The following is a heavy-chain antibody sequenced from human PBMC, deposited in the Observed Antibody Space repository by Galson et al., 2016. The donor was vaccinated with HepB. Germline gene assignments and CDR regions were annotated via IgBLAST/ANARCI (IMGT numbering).Heavy chain of an antibody. CDR1: GYSFSTYG. CDR2: ISDYYDKT. D-gene: IGHD1-26*01. J-gene: IGHJ4*02. CDR3: ARAGVLVGRHFDY. Sequence: SVKVSCKASGYSFSTYGISWVRQAPGRGLEWIGWISDYYDKTRFAQKFQGRLTLTTDTARSTTYMEMTNLRSDATAVYYCARAGVLVGRHFDYWGQGTLVSVSS. V-gene: IGHV1-18*01.